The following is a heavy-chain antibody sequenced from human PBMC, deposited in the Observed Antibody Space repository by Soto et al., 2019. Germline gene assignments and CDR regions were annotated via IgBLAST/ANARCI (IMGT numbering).Heavy chain of an antibody. J-gene: IGHJ4*02. D-gene: IGHD1-26*01. Sequence: EVRLVESGGTLVQPGRSLRLSCEGSGFIFGEYAMHGVRQAPGKGLEWASGISWSSSSTAYADSVKGRFTISRDDARNSLYLQMNTLRPEDTAFYYCVRANKRSLSGSFGGTNPYYFAHWGQGALVSVSS. CDR1: GFIFGEYA. CDR2: ISWSSSST. CDR3: VRANKRSLSGSFGGTNPYYFAH. V-gene: IGHV3-9*01.